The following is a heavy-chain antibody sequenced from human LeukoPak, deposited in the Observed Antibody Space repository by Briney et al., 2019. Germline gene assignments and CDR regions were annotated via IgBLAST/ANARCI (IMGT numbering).Heavy chain of an antibody. CDR1: GGSFSGYY. Sequence: SETLSLTCAVYGGSFSGYYWSWIRQPPGKGLEWIGEINHSGSTNYNPSLKSRVTISVDTSENQFSLKLSSVTAADTAVYYCARVRYCSSTSCYSKSAFDIWGQGTMVTVSS. D-gene: IGHD2-2*01. CDR2: INHSGST. V-gene: IGHV4-34*01. CDR3: ARVRYCSSTSCYSKSAFDI. J-gene: IGHJ3*02.